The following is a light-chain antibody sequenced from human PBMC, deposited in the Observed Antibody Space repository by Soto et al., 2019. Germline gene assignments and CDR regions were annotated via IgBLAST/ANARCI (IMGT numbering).Light chain of an antibody. CDR2: QAS. Sequence: DVVMTQSPLSLPVALGQPASISCRSSQSLVYSDGKTYLSWLHQRPGQSPRRLIYQASTRDTGVPVRFTGSGSGTDFTLKISRVEAEDVGVYFCMQNIYWPFTFGPGTKVDFK. CDR1: QSLVYSDGKTY. CDR3: MQNIYWPFT. V-gene: IGKV2-30*01. J-gene: IGKJ3*01.